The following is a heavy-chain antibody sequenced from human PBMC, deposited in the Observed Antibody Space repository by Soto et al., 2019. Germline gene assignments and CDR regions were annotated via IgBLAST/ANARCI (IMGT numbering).Heavy chain of an antibody. V-gene: IGHV3-21*01. CDR1: GFTFSSST. J-gene: IGHJ4*02. D-gene: IGHD3-22*01. Sequence: GGSLRLSCAASGFTFSSSTMSWVRQAPGKGLEWVASISSGSSFTYYPDSVKGRFTISRDNAKNSLYLQVNRLRAEDTAVYYCARDRSDTSSYYYDYWGQGTLVTVSS. CDR3: ARDRSDTSSYYYDY. CDR2: ISSGSSFT.